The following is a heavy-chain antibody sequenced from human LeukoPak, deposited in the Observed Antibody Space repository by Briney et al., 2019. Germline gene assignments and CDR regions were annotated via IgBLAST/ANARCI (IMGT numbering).Heavy chain of an antibody. CDR2: IIPIFGTA. CDR3: ARREEGTGRNWFDP. CDR1: GGTFSSYA. J-gene: IGHJ5*02. Sequence: SVKVSCKASGGTFSSYAISWVRQAPGQGLEWMGGIIPIFGTANYAQKFPGRVTITADESTSTAYMELSSLRSEDTAVYYCARREEGTGRNWFDPWGQGTLVTVSS. V-gene: IGHV1-69*13. D-gene: IGHD1-14*01.